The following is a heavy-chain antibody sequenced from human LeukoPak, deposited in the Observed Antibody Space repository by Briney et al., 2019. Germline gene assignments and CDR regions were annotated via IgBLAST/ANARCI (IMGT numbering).Heavy chain of an antibody. CDR1: GYTFTSYG. CDR2: ISAYNGNT. D-gene: IGHD3-9*01. V-gene: IGHV1-18*01. J-gene: IGHJ4*02. CDR3: AIRYYDILTGYSYYFDY. Sequence: ASVKVSCKASGYTFTSYGISWVRQAPGQGLEWMGWISAYNGNTNYAQKLQGRVTMTTDTSTSTAYMELRSLRSDDTAVYYCAIRYYDILTGYSYYFDYWGQGTLVTVSS.